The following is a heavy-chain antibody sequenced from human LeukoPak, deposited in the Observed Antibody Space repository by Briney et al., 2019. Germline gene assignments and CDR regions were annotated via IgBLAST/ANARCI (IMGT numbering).Heavy chain of an antibody. Sequence: GGSLRLSCAASGFTVSSNYMSWVRQAPGKGLEWVSVIYSGGSTYYADSVKGRFTISRDNSKNTLYLQMNSLRAEDTAVYYCAKVRAPYSGSYLSAFDIWGQGTMVTVSS. CDR3: AKVRAPYSGSYLSAFDI. CDR2: IYSGGST. D-gene: IGHD1-26*01. V-gene: IGHV3-53*01. CDR1: GFTVSSNY. J-gene: IGHJ3*02.